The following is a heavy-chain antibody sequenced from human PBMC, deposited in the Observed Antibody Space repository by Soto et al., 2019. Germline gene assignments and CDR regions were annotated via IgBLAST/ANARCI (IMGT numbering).Heavy chain of an antibody. D-gene: IGHD5-12*01. V-gene: IGHV4-30-2*01. J-gene: IGHJ4*02. CDR3: AAGGGLPRYY. CDR1: GGSISSGGYS. CDR2: IYHSGST. Sequence: QLQLQESGSGLVKPSQTLSLTCAVSGGSISSGGYSWSWIRQPPGKGLEWIGYIYHSGSTYYNPSLRCRGTISVDRSKNQFSLKLCSVTAADTAVYYCAAGGGLPRYYWGQGTLVTVSS.